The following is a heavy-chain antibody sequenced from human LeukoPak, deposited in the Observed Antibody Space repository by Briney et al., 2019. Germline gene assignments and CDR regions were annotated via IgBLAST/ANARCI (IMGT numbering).Heavy chain of an antibody. V-gene: IGHV3-30-3*01. CDR1: GFTFSSYA. D-gene: IGHD6-13*01. Sequence: PGRSLRLSCAASGFTFSSYAMHWVRQAPGKGLEWVAVISYDGSNKYYADSVKGRFTISRDNSKNTLYLQMNSLRAEDTAVYYCASIPGYSSSWFDYWGQGTLDTVSS. J-gene: IGHJ4*02. CDR3: ASIPGYSSSWFDY. CDR2: ISYDGSNK.